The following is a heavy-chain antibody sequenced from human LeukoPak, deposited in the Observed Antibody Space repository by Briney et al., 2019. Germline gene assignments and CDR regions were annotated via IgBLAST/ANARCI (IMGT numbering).Heavy chain of an antibody. J-gene: IGHJ6*03. Sequence: GGTLRLSCAASGFTFSSYGMSWVRQAPGKGLEWVSGISGSGGRTYYADSVKVRFTISRDNSKNTLYRQMNSLRAEDTAVYYCAKEPKKPIITSGSGGSYYYYMDVWGKGTTVTISS. D-gene: IGHD3-10*01. CDR3: AKEPKKPIITSGSGGSYYYYMDV. V-gene: IGHV3-23*01. CDR1: GFTFSSYG. CDR2: ISGSGGRT.